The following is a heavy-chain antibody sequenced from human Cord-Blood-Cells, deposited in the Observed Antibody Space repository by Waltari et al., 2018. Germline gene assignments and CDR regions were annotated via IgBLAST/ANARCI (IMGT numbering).Heavy chain of an antibody. CDR2: INHRGST. V-gene: IGHV4-34*01. CDR3: ARGQDGSYFDY. Sequence: QVQLQQWAAGLLTPSETLSLTCAVYGGSFSGYYCSWLRQPPGKGLEWIGEINHRGSTNCNPSLKGPVTISVDTSKNQFSLKLSSVTAADTAVYYCARGQDGSYFDYWGQGTLATVSS. CDR1: GGSFSGYY. D-gene: IGHD1-26*01. J-gene: IGHJ4*02.